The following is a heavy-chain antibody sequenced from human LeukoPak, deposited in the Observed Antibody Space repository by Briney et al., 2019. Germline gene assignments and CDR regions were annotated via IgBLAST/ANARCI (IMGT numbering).Heavy chain of an antibody. D-gene: IGHD6-13*01. Sequence: GWSLRLSCAASGFTVSSNYMSWVGPAPGKGVEWVSVIYSGGSTYYADSVKGRFTISRDNSKNTLYLQMNSLRAEDTAVYYCAGFIAAAGSFDYWGQGTLVTVSS. CDR3: AGFIAAAGSFDY. CDR2: IYSGGST. V-gene: IGHV3-53*01. CDR1: GFTVSSNY. J-gene: IGHJ4*02.